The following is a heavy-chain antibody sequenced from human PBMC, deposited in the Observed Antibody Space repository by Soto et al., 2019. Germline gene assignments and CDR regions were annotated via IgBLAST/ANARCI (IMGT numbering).Heavy chain of an antibody. CDR3: AKVRLYSSGYGDIGDYLDY. CDR1: GFTFSSYG. CDR2: ISYDGSNK. V-gene: IGHV3-30*18. Sequence: QVQLVESGGGVVQPGRSLRLSCAASGFTFSSYGMHWVRQAPGKGLEWVAVISYDGSNKYYADSVKGRFTISRDNSKNTLYLQMNSLRAEDTAVYYCAKVRLYSSGYGDIGDYLDYWGQGTLVTVSS. J-gene: IGHJ4*02. D-gene: IGHD6-19*01.